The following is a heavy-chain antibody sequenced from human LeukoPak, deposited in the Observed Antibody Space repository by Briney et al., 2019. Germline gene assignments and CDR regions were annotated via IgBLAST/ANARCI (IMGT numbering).Heavy chain of an antibody. V-gene: IGHV1-69*13. CDR2: IIPIFGTA. CDR1: GGTFSSYA. CDR3: ARGNDYYDSSGGLHYFDY. Sequence: LVKVSCKASGGTFSSYAISWVRQAPGQGLEWMGGIIPIFGTANYAQKFQGRVTITADESTSTAYMELSSLRSEDTAVYYCARGNDYYDSSGGLHYFDYWGQGTLVTVSS. D-gene: IGHD3-22*01. J-gene: IGHJ4*02.